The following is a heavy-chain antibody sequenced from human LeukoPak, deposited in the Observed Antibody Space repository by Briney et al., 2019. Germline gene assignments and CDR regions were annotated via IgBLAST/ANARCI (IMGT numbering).Heavy chain of an antibody. D-gene: IGHD3-10*01. V-gene: IGHV7-4-1*02. Sequence: ASVKVSCKASGYTFTSYAMNWVRQAPGQGLEWMGWINTNTGNPTYAQGFTGRYVFSLDTSISTAYLQISSLKAEDTAVYYCARDLRRGGFDYWGQGTLVTVSS. CDR3: ARDLRRGGFDY. J-gene: IGHJ4*02. CDR1: GYTFTSYA. CDR2: INTNTGNP.